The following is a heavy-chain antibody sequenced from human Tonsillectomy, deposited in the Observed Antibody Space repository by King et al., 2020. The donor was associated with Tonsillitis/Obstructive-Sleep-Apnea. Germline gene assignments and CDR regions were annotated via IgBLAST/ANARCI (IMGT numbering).Heavy chain of an antibody. D-gene: IGHD4-23*01. Sequence: VQLVESGGGLVQPGGSVRLSCAASGFTFSSYWMSWVRQAPGKGLEWVANVDQDGSETYYVDSVKGRFTISRDNAKNSLYLQMNSLRAEDTAVFYCAGDDGGRAFDIWGQGTMVTVSS. V-gene: IGHV3-7*04. CDR1: GFTFSSYW. CDR3: AGDDGGRAFDI. CDR2: VDQDGSET. J-gene: IGHJ3*02.